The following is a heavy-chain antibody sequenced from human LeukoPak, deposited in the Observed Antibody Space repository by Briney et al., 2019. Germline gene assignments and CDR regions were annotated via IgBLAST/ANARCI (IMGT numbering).Heavy chain of an antibody. CDR3: TTDDELAVCSTSCYIDY. CDR2: ISSSSSTI. V-gene: IGHV3-48*04. Sequence: GGSLRLSCAASGFTFSSYSMNWVRQAPGKGLEGVSYISSSSSTIYYADSVKGRFTISRDNAKNSLDLQMNSLKPEDTAVYYCTTDDELAVCSTSCYIDYWGQGTLVTVSS. CDR1: GFTFSSYS. D-gene: IGHD2-2*01. J-gene: IGHJ4*02.